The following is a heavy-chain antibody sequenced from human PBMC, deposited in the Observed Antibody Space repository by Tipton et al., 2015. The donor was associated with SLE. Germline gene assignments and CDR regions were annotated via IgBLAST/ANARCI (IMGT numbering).Heavy chain of an antibody. Sequence: TLSLTCIVSGGSISSSSYYWGWIRQPPGKGLEWIGSIYYSGSTYYNPSLKSRVTISVDTSKNQFSLKLSSVTAADTAVYYCARAGGGDSNWFDPWGQGTLVTVSS. V-gene: IGHV4-39*07. CDR1: GGSISSSSYY. CDR2: IYYSGST. CDR3: ARAGGGDSNWFDP. J-gene: IGHJ5*02. D-gene: IGHD2-21*01.